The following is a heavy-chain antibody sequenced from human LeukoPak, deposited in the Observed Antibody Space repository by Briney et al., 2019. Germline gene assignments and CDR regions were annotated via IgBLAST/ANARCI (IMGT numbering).Heavy chain of an antibody. CDR1: GYTFTGYY. J-gene: IGHJ5*02. D-gene: IGHD6-19*01. V-gene: IGHV1-2*02. CDR3: ARGVAVAGPRRGWFDP. Sequence: GASVKVSCKASGYTFTGYYMHWVRQAPGQGLEWMGWINPNSGGTNYAQKFQGRVTMTRDTSISTAYMELSRLRSDDTAVYYCARGVAVAGPRRGWFDPWGQGTLVTVSS. CDR2: INPNSGGT.